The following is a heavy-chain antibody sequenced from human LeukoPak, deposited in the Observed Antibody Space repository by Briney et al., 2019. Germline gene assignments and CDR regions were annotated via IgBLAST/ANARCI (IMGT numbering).Heavy chain of an antibody. CDR1: GYTFTSYY. CDR2: INPSGGST. J-gene: IGHJ6*03. CDR3: AREGYSYGYYYMDV. Sequence: GASVKVSCKASGYTFTSYYMHWVRQAPGQGLEWMGIINPSGGSTSYAQKFQGRVTMTRDMSTSTVYMELSSLGSEDTAVHYCAREGYSYGYYYMDVWGKGTTVTVSS. V-gene: IGHV1-46*01. D-gene: IGHD5-18*01.